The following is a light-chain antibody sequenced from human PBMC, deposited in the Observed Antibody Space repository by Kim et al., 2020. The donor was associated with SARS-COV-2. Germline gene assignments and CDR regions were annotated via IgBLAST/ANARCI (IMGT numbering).Light chain of an antibody. CDR1: QDIKNY. CDR2: DTS. CDR3: RQYRNLPMT. V-gene: IGKV1-33*01. Sequence: DIQMTQSPSSLSASVGDRVTITCRASQDIKNYLDWYQQKPGKAPKLLIYDTSNLETGVPSRFSGSGSDTHFTFIISSLQPEDIATYYCRQYRNLPMTFGQGTRLEIK. J-gene: IGKJ5*01.